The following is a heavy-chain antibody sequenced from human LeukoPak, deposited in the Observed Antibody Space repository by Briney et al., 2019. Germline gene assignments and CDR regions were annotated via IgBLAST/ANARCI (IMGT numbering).Heavy chain of an antibody. Sequence: ASVKVSCKASGYTFTSYGISWVRQASGQGLEWMGWISGYNGYTTYAQKLQGRVTMATDTSTSTAYMELRSLTSDDTAVYYCARVGNYYDRNPFDIWGQGTMVAVSS. J-gene: IGHJ3*02. CDR1: GYTFTSYG. V-gene: IGHV1-18*01. CDR2: ISGYNGYT. CDR3: ARVGNYYDRNPFDI. D-gene: IGHD3-22*01.